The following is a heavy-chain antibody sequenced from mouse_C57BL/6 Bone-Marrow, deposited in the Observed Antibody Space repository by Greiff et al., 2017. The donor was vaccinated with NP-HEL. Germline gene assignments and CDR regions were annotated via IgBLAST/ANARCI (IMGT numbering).Heavy chain of an antibody. CDR2: IYPGDGDT. V-gene: IGHV1-82*01. J-gene: IGHJ1*03. D-gene: IGHD2-4*01. CDR1: GYAFSSSW. Sequence: VKLQESGPELVKPGASVKISCKASGYAFSSSWMNWVKQRPGKGLEWIGRIYPGDGDTNYNGKFKGKATLTADKSSSTAYMQLSSLTSEDSAVYFCARYDYGHWYFDVWGTGTTVTVSS. CDR3: ARYDYGHWYFDV.